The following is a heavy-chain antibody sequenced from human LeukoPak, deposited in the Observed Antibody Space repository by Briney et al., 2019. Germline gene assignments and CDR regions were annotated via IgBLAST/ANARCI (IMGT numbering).Heavy chain of an antibody. V-gene: IGHV3-23*01. CDR1: GFTFSSYA. J-gene: IGHJ3*01. Sequence: GGSLRLSCAASGFTFSSYAMSWVRQAPGKGLEWVSAISGSGGSTYYADSVKGRFTSSRDNSKNTLYLQMDSLRAEDTAIYYCANEYSKGDVWGQGTTVTVSS. D-gene: IGHD4-11*01. CDR3: ANEYSKGDV. CDR2: ISGSGGST.